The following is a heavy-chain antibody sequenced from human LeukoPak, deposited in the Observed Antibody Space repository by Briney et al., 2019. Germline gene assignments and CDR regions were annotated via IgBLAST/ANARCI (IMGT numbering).Heavy chain of an antibody. CDR2: INPKSGDI. V-gene: IGHV1-2*02. CDR3: ARLYSYGSGFDY. CDR1: GYTFTGYY. D-gene: IGHD5-18*01. J-gene: IGHJ4*02. Sequence: ASVKVSCKASGYTFTGYYIHWVRQVPGQGLEWMGWINPKSGDINYAQKFQGRVTMTRDTSISTAYMELRSLSSDDTAVYSCARLYSYGSGFDYWGQGTLVTVSS.